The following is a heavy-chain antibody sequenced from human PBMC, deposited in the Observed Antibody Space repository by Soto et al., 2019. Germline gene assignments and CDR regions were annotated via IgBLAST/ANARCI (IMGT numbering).Heavy chain of an antibody. CDR1: GCTISSYA. Sequence: GASVKASCKASGCTISSYAISCVRQAPEQGLEWMGGIIPIFGTANYAQKFQGRVTITADESTSTAYMELSSLRSEDTAVYYCARLQQQLVGYYYYGMDVWGQGTTVTVSS. V-gene: IGHV1-69*13. J-gene: IGHJ6*02. CDR3: ARLQQQLVGYYYYGMDV. CDR2: IIPIFGTA. D-gene: IGHD6-13*01.